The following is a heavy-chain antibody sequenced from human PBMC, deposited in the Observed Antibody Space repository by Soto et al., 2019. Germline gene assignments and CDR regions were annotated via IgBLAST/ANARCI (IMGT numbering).Heavy chain of an antibody. CDR3: ARDFGPDWLLSHYGMDV. Sequence: QVQLVESGGGLVKPGGSLRLSCAASGFTFSDYYMSWIRQAPGKGLEWVSYISSSSSYTNYADSVKGRFTISRDNAKNSLYLQMNSLRAEDTAVYYCARDFGPDWLLSHYGMDVWGQGTTVTVSS. D-gene: IGHD3-9*01. J-gene: IGHJ6*02. CDR2: ISSSSSYT. CDR1: GFTFSDYY. V-gene: IGHV3-11*05.